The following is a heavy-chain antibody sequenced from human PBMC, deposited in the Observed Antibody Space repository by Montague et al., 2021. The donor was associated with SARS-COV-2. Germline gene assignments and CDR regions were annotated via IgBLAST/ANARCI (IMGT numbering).Heavy chain of an antibody. CDR1: GFIFGGNY. CDR2: ISTSGSVK. V-gene: IGHV3-11*01. CDR3: ASERWQHGVDY. J-gene: IGHJ4*02. D-gene: IGHD4-23*01. Sequence: SLRLSCAASGFIFGGNYMHWIRQAPGKGPEWISYISTSGSVKFYADSVKGRFTVSRDNAKNSLYLQMNSLRAEDTAVYYCASERWQHGVDYWGQGTLVTVSS.